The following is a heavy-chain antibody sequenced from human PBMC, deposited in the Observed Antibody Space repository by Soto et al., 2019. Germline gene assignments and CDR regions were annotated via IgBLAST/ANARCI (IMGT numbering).Heavy chain of an antibody. CDR3: ASHPHRGHYNKYATTY. V-gene: IGHV3-7*03. J-gene: IGHJ4*02. Sequence: PVGSLRLSCVFSVFTFSNYWMSCVRHYPGKGLEWVANIKEDGSEKYYMDSVKGRFTISRDNAKNSLYLQMNSLRAEDTAVYYCASHPHRGHYNKYATTYWGQATLVSVSS. D-gene: IGHD4-4*01. CDR1: VFTFSNYW. CDR2: IKEDGSEK.